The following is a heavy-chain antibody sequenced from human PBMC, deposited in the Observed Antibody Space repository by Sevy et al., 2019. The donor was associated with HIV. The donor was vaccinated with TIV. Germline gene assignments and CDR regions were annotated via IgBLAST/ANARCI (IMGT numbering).Heavy chain of an antibody. J-gene: IGHJ5*02. Sequence: ASVKVSCKTSGGIFSNYVMHWVRQAPGQGLEWMGGFIPIFGKTKYAQKFQGRVTLTADESKGTAYMELSSLTSEDTDVYVCARGNRGVPAAVHDWFDPWGQGTLVTVSS. CDR2: FIPIFGKT. CDR1: GGIFSNYV. V-gene: IGHV1-69*13. CDR3: ARGNRGVPAAVHDWFDP. D-gene: IGHD2-2*01.